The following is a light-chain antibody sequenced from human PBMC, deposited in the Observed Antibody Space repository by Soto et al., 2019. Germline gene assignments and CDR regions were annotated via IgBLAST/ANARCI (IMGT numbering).Light chain of an antibody. Sequence: QSALTQPASMSGSPGQSITISCTGTSSDVGGYNYVSWYQQHPGKAPKLTIYDVSNRPSGVCNRFSGSKSGNTASLTISGLQAEDEPDYYCSSYTSSSTRGVFGGGTKLTVL. CDR1: SSDVGGYNY. CDR3: SSYTSSSTRGV. V-gene: IGLV2-14*01. CDR2: DVS. J-gene: IGLJ2*01.